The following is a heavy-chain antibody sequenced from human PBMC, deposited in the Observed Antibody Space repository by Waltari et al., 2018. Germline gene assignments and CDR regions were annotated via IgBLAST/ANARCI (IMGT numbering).Heavy chain of an antibody. V-gene: IGHV3-30-3*01. J-gene: IGHJ4*02. CDR3: ARGERFLEWFPPRDY. Sequence: QEQLVEAGGGVVQPGRSLRLSCAASGFTFSSYAMHWVRQAPGKGLEWVAVLSYDGSNKYYADSVKGRFTISRDNSKNTLYLQMNSLRAEDTAVYYCARGERFLEWFPPRDYCGQGTLVTVSS. CDR1: GFTFSSYA. CDR2: LSYDGSNK. D-gene: IGHD3-3*01.